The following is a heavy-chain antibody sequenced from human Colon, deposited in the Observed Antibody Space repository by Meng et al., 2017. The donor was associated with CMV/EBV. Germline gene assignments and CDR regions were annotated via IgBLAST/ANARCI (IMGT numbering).Heavy chain of an antibody. J-gene: IGHJ4*02. V-gene: IGHV3-23*03. CDR1: GVTFSSYA. D-gene: IGHD1-14*01. CDR3: AKETNLAQ. Sequence: LSLSFAGSGVTFSSYAMSWARQAPGKGLEWVSIMYGGGSRTYFADSVKGRFTVSRDNSKNRFYLHMNTVRAEDTAVYYCAKETNLAQWGQGTLVTVSS. CDR2: MYGGGSRT.